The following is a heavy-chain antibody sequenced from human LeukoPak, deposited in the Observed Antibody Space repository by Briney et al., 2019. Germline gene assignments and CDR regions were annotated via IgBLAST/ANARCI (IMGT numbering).Heavy chain of an antibody. CDR2: IKQDGSKK. CDR3: AREKSSSWDKFDY. Sequence: PGGSLRLSCVASGFPFSSYWMTWVRQAPGKGLEWVANIKQDGSKKSYVDSVKGRFTISRDNAKNSLYLQMNSLRAEDTAVYYCAREKSSSWDKFDYWGQGTLVTVSS. CDR1: GFPFSSYW. D-gene: IGHD6-13*01. V-gene: IGHV3-7*01. J-gene: IGHJ4*02.